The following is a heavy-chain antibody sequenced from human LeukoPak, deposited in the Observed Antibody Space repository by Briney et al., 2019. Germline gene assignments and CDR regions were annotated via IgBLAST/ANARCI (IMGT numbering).Heavy chain of an antibody. CDR2: IYYSGST. Sequence: SETLSLTCTVSGGSISSSSYYWGWIRQPPGKGLEWIGSIYYSGSTYYNPSLKSRVTISVDTSKNQFSLKLSSVTAADTAVYYCARETVTSAAAGTGTFDYWGQGTLVIVSS. V-gene: IGHV4-39*07. CDR3: ARETVTSAAAGTGTFDY. CDR1: GGSISSSSYY. D-gene: IGHD6-13*01. J-gene: IGHJ4*02.